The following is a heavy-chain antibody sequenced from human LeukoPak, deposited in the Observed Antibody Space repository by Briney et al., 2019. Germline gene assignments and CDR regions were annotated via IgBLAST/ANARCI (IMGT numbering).Heavy chain of an antibody. CDR3: ARDAFGDFSY. V-gene: IGHV3-7*01. CDR2: IKKDGIER. D-gene: IGHD2/OR15-2a*01. Sequence: GGSLRLSCTGSGLTFGNYWMDWVRQAPGKGLEWVANIKKDGIERNYVDSVKGRFTISRDNAKNSLYLQMNSLRVEDTAVYYCARDAFGDFSYWGQGALVTVSS. CDR1: GLTFGNYW. J-gene: IGHJ4*02.